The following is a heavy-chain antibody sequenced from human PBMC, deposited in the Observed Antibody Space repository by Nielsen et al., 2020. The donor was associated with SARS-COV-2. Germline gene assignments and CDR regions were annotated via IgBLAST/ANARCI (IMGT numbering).Heavy chain of an antibody. CDR3: ARPYYYGSGSYFAY. Sequence: GGSLRLSCAASGFTFSSYGMHWVRQAPGKGLEWVAVIWYDGSNKYYADSVKGRFTISRDNSKNTLYLQMNSLRAEDTAVYYCARPYYYGSGSYFAYWGQGTLVTVSS. CDR1: GFTFSSYG. D-gene: IGHD3-10*01. CDR2: IWYDGSNK. J-gene: IGHJ4*02. V-gene: IGHV3-33*01.